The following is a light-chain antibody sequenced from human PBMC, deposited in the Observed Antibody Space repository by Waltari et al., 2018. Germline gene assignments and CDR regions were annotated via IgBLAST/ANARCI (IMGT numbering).Light chain of an antibody. CDR2: EVS. J-gene: IGLJ1*01. CDR3: SSYAGSNNV. Sequence: QSALTQPPSASGSPGQSVTISCTGTSSDVGGYHYVSWYQPHPGKAPKLMIFEVSKRPSGIPDRFSGSKSANTASLTGSGLQAEDEADYYCSSYAGSNNVFGTGTKVTVL. V-gene: IGLV2-8*01. CDR1: SSDVGGYHY.